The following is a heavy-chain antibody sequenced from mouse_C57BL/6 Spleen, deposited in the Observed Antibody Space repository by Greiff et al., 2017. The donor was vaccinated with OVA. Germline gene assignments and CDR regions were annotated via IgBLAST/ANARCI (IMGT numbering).Heavy chain of an antibody. J-gene: IGHJ1*03. CDR1: GYTFTSYW. D-gene: IGHD1-1*01. Sequence: QVQLQQPGAELVRPGTSVKLSCKASGYTFTSYWMHWVKQRPGQGLEWIGVIDPSDSYTNYNQKFKGKATLTVDTSSSTAYMQLSSLTSEDSAVYYFARNSVVATWYFDVWGTGTTVTVSS. CDR2: IDPSDSYT. V-gene: IGHV1-59*01. CDR3: ARNSVVATWYFDV.